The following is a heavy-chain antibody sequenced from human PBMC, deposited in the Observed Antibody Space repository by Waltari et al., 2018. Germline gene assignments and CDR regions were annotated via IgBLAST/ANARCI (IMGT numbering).Heavy chain of an antibody. D-gene: IGHD6-13*01. J-gene: IGHJ4*02. CDR2: IIPIFGTA. Sequence: QVQLVQSGAEVKKPGTSVKVSCKASGGTFSSYAISWVRQAPGQGLEWMGGIIPIFGTANYAQKFQGRVTITTDESTSTAYMELSSLRSEDTAVYYCARNKASYSSSWSGFDYWGQGTLVTVSS. CDR1: GGTFSSYA. CDR3: ARNKASYSSSWSGFDY. V-gene: IGHV1-69*05.